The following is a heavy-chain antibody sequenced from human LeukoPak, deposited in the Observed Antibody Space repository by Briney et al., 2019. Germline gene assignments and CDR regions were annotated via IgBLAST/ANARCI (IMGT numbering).Heavy chain of an antibody. D-gene: IGHD4-11*01. Sequence: GGSLRLSCAASGFSFSSHWMHGVRQVPGKGLEWVSRIKGDGSRTDYADSVKGRFTISRDNAKNTLYLQMNSLRVEDTAVYYCARDHSPGWFGPWGQGTLVTVSS. CDR1: GFSFSSHW. V-gene: IGHV3-74*01. CDR2: IKGDGSRT. CDR3: ARDHSPGWFGP. J-gene: IGHJ5*02.